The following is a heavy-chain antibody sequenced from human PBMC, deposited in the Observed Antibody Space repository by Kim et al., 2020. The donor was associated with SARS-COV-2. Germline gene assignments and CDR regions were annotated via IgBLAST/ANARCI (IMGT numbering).Heavy chain of an antibody. Sequence: GGSLRLSCAASGFTFDDYAMHWVRQAPGKGLEWVSGISWNSGSIGYADSVKGRFTISRDNAKNSLYLQMNSLRAEDTALYYCAKDIGAAGIYYYGMDVLG. CDR1: GFTFDDYA. D-gene: IGHD6-13*01. CDR2: ISWNSGSI. CDR3: AKDIGAAGIYYYGMDV. J-gene: IGHJ6*01. V-gene: IGHV3-9*01.